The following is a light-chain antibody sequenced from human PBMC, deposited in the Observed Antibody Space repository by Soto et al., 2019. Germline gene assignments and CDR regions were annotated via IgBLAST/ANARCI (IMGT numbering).Light chain of an antibody. J-gene: IGKJ5*01. V-gene: IGKV3-15*01. Sequence: EIVLTQSPGTLSVSPGDRVTLSCMASQSVDINLAWYQQRAGQAPRLLVYGASTKATDMPGRFSGRGSGTEFTLTINNLQSEDFAVYYCQQRSNWPITFGQGTRLEIK. CDR3: QQRSNWPIT. CDR2: GAS. CDR1: QSVDIN.